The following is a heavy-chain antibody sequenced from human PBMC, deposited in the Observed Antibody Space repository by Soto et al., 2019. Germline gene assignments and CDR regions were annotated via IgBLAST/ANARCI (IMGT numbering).Heavy chain of an antibody. V-gene: IGHV1-18*01. Sequence: ASVKVSCKASGYTFTSYGISWVRQAPGQGLEWMGWISAYNGNTNYAQKLQGRVTMTTDTSTSTAYTELRSLRSDDTAVYYCARGGQYYYDSSGYYKHWGQGTLVTVSS. CDR2: ISAYNGNT. CDR1: GYTFTSYG. D-gene: IGHD3-22*01. CDR3: ARGGQYYYDSSGYYKH. J-gene: IGHJ1*01.